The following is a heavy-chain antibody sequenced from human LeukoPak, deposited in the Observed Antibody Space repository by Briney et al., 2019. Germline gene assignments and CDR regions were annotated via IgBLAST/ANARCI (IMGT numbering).Heavy chain of an antibody. Sequence: GGSLRLSCAASGFTFSSHAMHWVRQAPGKGLEYVSAISSNGGSTYYANSVKGRFTISRDNSKNTLYLQMGSLRAEDMAVYYCARVGDYDILTGPSDYWGQGTLVTVSS. CDR3: ARVGDYDILTGPSDY. CDR2: ISSNGGST. V-gene: IGHV3-64*01. CDR1: GFTFSSHA. D-gene: IGHD3-9*01. J-gene: IGHJ4*02.